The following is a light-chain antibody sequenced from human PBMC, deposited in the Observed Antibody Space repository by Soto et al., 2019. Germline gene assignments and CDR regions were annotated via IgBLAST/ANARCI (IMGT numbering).Light chain of an antibody. Sequence: EIGMSQSLATLSVTPGERATLYCRASQSVSSNLAWYQQKPGQAPRLLIYGASTRATGIPARFSGSGSGTEFTLTISSLQSEDFALYYCQQYNNWPLPFGGGAKVAIK. J-gene: IGKJ4*01. CDR1: QSVSSN. CDR2: GAS. V-gene: IGKV3-15*01. CDR3: QQYNNWPLP.